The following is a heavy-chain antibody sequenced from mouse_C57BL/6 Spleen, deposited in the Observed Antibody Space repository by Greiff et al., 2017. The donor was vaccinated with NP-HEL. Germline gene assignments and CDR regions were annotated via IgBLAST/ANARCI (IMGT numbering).Heavy chain of an antibody. J-gene: IGHJ2*01. Sequence: VKLQQPGAELVKPGASVKLSCKASGYTFTSYWMHWVKQRPGQGLEWIGMIHPNSGSTNYNEKFKSKATLTVDKSSSTAYMQLSSLTSEDSAVYYCARSAAMDCFDYWGQGTTLTVSS. CDR3: ARSAAMDCFDY. D-gene: IGHD1-1*02. CDR2: IHPNSGST. V-gene: IGHV1-64*01. CDR1: GYTFTSYW.